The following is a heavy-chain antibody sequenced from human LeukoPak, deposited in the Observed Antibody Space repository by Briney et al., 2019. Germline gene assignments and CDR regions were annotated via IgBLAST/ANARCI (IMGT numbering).Heavy chain of an antibody. CDR3: HIVVVPAAMRDY. CDR2: IRYDGSNK. Sequence: GGSLRLSCAASGFTFSSYGMHWVRQAPGKGLGWVAFIRYDGSNKYYADSVKGRFTISRDNSKNTLYLQMNSLRAEDTAVYYCHIVVVPAAMRDYWGQGTLVTVSS. CDR1: GFTFSSYG. V-gene: IGHV3-30*02. J-gene: IGHJ4*02. D-gene: IGHD2-2*01.